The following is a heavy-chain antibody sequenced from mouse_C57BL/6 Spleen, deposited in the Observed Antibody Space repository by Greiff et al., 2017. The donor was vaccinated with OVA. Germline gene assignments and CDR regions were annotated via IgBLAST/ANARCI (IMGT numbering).Heavy chain of an antibody. CDR2: IYPGSGST. V-gene: IGHV1-62-2*01. J-gene: IGHJ2*01. CDR3: ARHEDRDGPLDY. Sequence: QVQLQQSGAELVKPGASVKLSCKASGYTFTEYTIHWVKQRPGQGLEWIGWIYPGSGSTKYNEKFKDKATLTADKSSSTVYMKLSILTSEDSAVYFCARHEDRDGPLDYWGQGTTLTVSS. CDR1: GYTFTEYT. D-gene: IGHD1-1*01.